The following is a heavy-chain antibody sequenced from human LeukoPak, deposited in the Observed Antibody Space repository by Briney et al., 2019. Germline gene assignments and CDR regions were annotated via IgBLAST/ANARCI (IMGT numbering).Heavy chain of an antibody. CDR3: ARALGIWFGEGNWFDP. J-gene: IGHJ5*02. V-gene: IGHV4-34*01. CDR2: ISQNGDS. Sequence: SETLSLTCGVSGGSLSFYYWSWIRQSPGKGLEWIAEISQNGDSNYNMSLKSRVTISLDKSKNQVSLKLNSVTAADTAVYYCARALGIWFGEGNWFDPWGQGTLVTVSS. D-gene: IGHD3-10*01. CDR1: GGSLSFYY.